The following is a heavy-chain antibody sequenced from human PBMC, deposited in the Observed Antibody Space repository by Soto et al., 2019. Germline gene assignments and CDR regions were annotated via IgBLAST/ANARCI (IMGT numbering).Heavy chain of an antibody. CDR3: ARTAVPAAEYYFDY. J-gene: IGHJ4*02. CDR2: IWYDGSNK. Sequence: PGGSLRLSCAASGFTFSSYGMHWVRQAPGKGLEWVAVIWYDGSNKYYADSVKGRFTISRDNSKNTLYLQMNSLRAEDTAVYYCARTAVPAAEYYFDYWGQGTLVTVSS. D-gene: IGHD2-2*01. V-gene: IGHV3-33*01. CDR1: GFTFSSYG.